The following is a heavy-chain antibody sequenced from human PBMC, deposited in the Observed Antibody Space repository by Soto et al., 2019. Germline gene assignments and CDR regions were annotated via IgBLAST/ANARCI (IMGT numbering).Heavy chain of an antibody. CDR3: ARDMHAGFTHYFDP. J-gene: IGHJ5*02. D-gene: IGHD1-26*01. CDR2: INPNSGGT. V-gene: IGHV1-2*02. Sequence: ASVKVSCKASGYTFTGYYMHWVRQAPGQGLEWMGWINPNSGGTNYAQKFQGRVTMTRDTSISTAYMELSRLRSDDTAVYYCARDMHAGFTHYFDPWGQGPLVTVSS. CDR1: GYTFTGYY.